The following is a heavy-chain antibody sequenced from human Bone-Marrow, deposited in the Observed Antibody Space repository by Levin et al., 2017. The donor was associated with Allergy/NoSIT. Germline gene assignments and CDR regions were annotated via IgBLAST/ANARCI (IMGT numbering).Heavy chain of an antibody. CDR3: ARQGYNYGLDY. V-gene: IGHV4-39*01. D-gene: IGHD5-18*01. CDR2: VFYTGST. CDR1: GGSLTSGRDY. J-gene: IGHJ4*02. Sequence: ETLSLTCSVSGGSLTSGRDYWGWIRQPPGKGLEWIGNVFYTGSTYSNPSLNSRVTISVDTSKNQFSLRLNSVTAADTAIYYCARQGYNYGLDYWGQGTLVTVSS.